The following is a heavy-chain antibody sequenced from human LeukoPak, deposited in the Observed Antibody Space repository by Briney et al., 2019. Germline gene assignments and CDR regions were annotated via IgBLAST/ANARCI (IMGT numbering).Heavy chain of an antibody. V-gene: IGHV1-69*05. CDR1: GSTFSRSA. J-gene: IGHJ4*02. CDR2: VIPILGTT. D-gene: IGHD1-26*01. CDR3: ARDDGSATMGFDS. Sequence: SVKVSCKASGSTFSRSAISWVRQAPGQGLQWMGGVIPILGTTNYAQRFQDRVSITTDDSTSTSYMEFRSLRSVDTAVYYRARDDGSATMGFDSWGQGTLVTVSS.